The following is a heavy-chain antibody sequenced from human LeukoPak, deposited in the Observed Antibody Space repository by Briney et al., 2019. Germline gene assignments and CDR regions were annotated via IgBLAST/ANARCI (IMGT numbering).Heavy chain of an antibody. CDR1: GDSVSSSIHY. CDR2: VYYSGIT. V-gene: IGHV4-39*01. J-gene: IGHJ4*02. Sequence: SETLSLTCTVSGDSVSSSIHYWGWIRQPPGKRLEWIGTVYYSGITYYNPSLQSRANISIDMSKNEFSLRLSSVTAADTGVYYCARHWARDIFAFWSQGTLVTVSS. CDR3: ARHWARDIFAF. D-gene: IGHD3-9*01.